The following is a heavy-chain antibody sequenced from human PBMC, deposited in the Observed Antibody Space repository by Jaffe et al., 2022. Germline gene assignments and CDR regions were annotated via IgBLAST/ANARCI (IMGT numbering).Heavy chain of an antibody. CDR1: GFSLSTSGVG. J-gene: IGHJ4*02. D-gene: IGHD6-13*01. CDR2: IYWDDDK. V-gene: IGHV2-5*02. CDR3: AHRRRGLIAAAAPPFDY. Sequence: QITLKESGPTLVKPTQTLTLTCTFSGFSLSTSGVGVGWIRQPPGKALEWLALIYWDDDKRYSPSLKSRLTITKDTSKNQVVLTMTNMDPVDTATYYCAHRRRGLIAAAAPPFDYWGQGTLVTVSS.